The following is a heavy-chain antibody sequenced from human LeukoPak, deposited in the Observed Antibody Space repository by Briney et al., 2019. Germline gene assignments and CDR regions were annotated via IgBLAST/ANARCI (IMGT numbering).Heavy chain of an antibody. V-gene: IGHV3-9*01. D-gene: IGHD1-1*01. J-gene: IGHJ4*02. CDR1: GFTLDDYA. CDR3: AKAITRRLDVFSD. CDR2: ISWNSGSI. Sequence: GRSLRLSCAAPGFTLDDYAMHWDRQAPGKDLEWVSGISWNSGSIGYADSVKGRFTMSRDNAKNSLYLQMNSLRAEDTALYYCAKAITRRLDVFSDWGQGSLVTVSS.